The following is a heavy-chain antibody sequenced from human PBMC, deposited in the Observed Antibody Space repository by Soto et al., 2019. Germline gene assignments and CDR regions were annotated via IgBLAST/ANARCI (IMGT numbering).Heavy chain of an antibody. D-gene: IGHD5-18*01. Sequence: GESLKISCKGSGYSFTSYWISWVRQMPGKDLEWKGIIYPGDSDTRYSPSFQGQVTISADKSISTAYLQWSSLKASDTAMYYCASTWIQLWKYAFDIWAQGKMVTVSS. CDR1: GYSFTSYW. V-gene: IGHV5-51*01. CDR3: ASTWIQLWKYAFDI. CDR2: IYPGDSDT. J-gene: IGHJ3*02.